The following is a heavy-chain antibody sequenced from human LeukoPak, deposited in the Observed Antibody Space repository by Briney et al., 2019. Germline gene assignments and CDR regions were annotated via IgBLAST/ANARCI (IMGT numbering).Heavy chain of an antibody. Sequence: TSETLPLTCTVSGGSISSGDYYWSWIRQPPGKGLEWIAYMYYSGSTYYHPSLKSRVTMSADTSKNQLSLKLSSVTAADTAVYYCARPYYYDSRIDPWGQGILVTVSS. D-gene: IGHD3-22*01. CDR1: GGSISSGDYY. J-gene: IGHJ5*02. CDR2: MYYSGST. CDR3: ARPYYYDSRIDP. V-gene: IGHV4-30-4*01.